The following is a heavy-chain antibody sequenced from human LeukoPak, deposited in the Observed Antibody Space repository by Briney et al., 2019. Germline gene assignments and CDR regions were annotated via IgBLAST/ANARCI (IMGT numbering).Heavy chain of an antibody. J-gene: IGHJ4*02. D-gene: IGHD3-10*01. CDR3: ARVTYYYGSGSSDY. Sequence: GGSLRLSCAASEFSVGSNYMTWVRQAPGKGLEWVSLIYSGGSTYYADSVKGRFTISRDNSKNTLYLQMNSLRAEDTAVYYCARVTYYYGSGSSDYWGQGTLVTVSS. V-gene: IGHV3-66*01. CDR2: IYSGGST. CDR1: EFSVGSNY.